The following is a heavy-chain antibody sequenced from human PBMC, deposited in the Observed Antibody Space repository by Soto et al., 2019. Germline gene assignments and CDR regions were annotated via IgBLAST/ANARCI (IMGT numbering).Heavy chain of an antibody. D-gene: IGHD3-22*01. CDR1: GFTFSSYS. J-gene: IGHJ6*02. CDR2: ISSSSSTI. CDR3: ARDLDWLYYYDSSGPAYGMDV. V-gene: IGHV3-48*02. Sequence: PGGSLRLSCAASGFTFSSYSMNWVRQAPGKGLEWVSYISSSSSTIYYADSVKGRFTISRDNAKNSLYLQMNSLRDEDTAVYYCARDLDWLYYYDSSGPAYGMDVWGQGTTVTVSS.